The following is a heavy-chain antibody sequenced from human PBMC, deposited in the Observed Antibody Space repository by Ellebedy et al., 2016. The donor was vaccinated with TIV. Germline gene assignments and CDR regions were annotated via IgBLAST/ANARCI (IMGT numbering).Heavy chain of an antibody. CDR2: ISADNGKT. J-gene: IGHJ6*02. Sequence: AASVKVSCKASGYSFTSYGISWARQAPGQGLEWMGWISADNGKTNYVQKFQGRVTMSTDTSTSTVYMELRSLKSDDTAVYFCARPQGRERIGWYAYYGMDVWGQGTTVTVSS. D-gene: IGHD6-19*01. CDR3: ARPQGRERIGWYAYYGMDV. CDR1: GYSFTSYG. V-gene: IGHV1-18*04.